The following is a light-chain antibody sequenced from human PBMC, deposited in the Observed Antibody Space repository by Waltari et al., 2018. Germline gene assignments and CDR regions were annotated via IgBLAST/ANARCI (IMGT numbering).Light chain of an antibody. CDR1: HIGAKN. CDR3: QVWDRNKEF. Sequence: SYDLTQPLSVSVALGQTARLTCAGDHIGAKNLHWYQKKPGQAPLLVIYRDNNRPSGIPERFSGSNSGNTATLTISRAQAGDEADYYCQVWDRNKEFFGGGTKLTVL. J-gene: IGLJ2*01. V-gene: IGLV3-9*01. CDR2: RDN.